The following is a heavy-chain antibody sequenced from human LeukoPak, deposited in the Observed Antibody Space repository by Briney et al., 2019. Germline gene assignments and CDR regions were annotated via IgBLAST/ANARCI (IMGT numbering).Heavy chain of an antibody. CDR3: ARGSRQLGGRYFDY. CDR1: GGSFSGYY. J-gene: IGHJ4*02. V-gene: IGHV4-34*01. D-gene: IGHD3-16*01. CDR2: INHSGST. Sequence: PSETLSLTCAVYGGSFSGYYWSWIRQPPGEGLEWIGEINHSGSTNYNPSLKSRVTISVDTSKNQFSLKLSSVTAADTAVYYCARGSRQLGGRYFDYWGQGTLVTVSS.